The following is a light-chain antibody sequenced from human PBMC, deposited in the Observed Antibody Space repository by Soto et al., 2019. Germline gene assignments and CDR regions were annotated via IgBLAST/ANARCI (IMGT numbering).Light chain of an antibody. Sequence: QSVLTQPASVSGSPGQSITISCTGTSSDVGGYNYVSWYQNHPGKAPKIIIYDVTNRPSGVSNPFSGSKSGNTASLTISGLQPEDEADYYCSSYTTSNTRQIVFGTGTKVTVL. V-gene: IGLV2-14*03. CDR1: SSDVGGYNY. J-gene: IGLJ1*01. CDR2: DVT. CDR3: SSYTTSNTRQIV.